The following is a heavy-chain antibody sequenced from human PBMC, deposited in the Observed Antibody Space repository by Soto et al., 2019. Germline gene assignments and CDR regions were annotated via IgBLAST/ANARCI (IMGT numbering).Heavy chain of an antibody. Sequence: SETLSLTCTVSGGSISSYYWSWIRQPPGKGLEWIGYIYYSGSTNYNPSLKSRVTISVDTSKNQFSLKLSSVTAADTAVYYCARNRKGNFDYWGQGTLVTVSS. CDR2: IYYSGST. CDR3: ARNRKGNFDY. J-gene: IGHJ4*02. CDR1: GGSISSYY. V-gene: IGHV4-59*01.